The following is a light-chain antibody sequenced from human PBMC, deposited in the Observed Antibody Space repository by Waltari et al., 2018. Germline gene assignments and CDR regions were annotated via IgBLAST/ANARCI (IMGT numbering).Light chain of an antibody. Sequence: QSVLTQPPSASGTPGQRVTISCSGSSSTIGSNTVNWYQQFPGTSPRLLFYTNDQRPSGVPDRFSASRSGTSASLAISGLRSEDEADYYCAAWDDSLNGQVFGGGTKLTVL. V-gene: IGLV1-44*01. CDR1: SSTIGSNT. CDR3: AAWDDSLNGQV. CDR2: TND. J-gene: IGLJ3*02.